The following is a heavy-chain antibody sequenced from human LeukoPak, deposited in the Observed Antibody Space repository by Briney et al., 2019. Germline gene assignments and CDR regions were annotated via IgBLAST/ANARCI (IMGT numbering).Heavy chain of an antibody. V-gene: IGHV1-69*05. CDR1: GYTFTGYY. CDR3: ARGAFYDSSGSPLGT. J-gene: IGHJ5*02. D-gene: IGHD3-22*01. Sequence: KVSCKASGYTFTGYYMHWVRQAPGQGLEWMGGIIPIFGTANYAQKFQGRVTITTDESTSTAYMELSSLRSEDTAVYYCARGAFYDSSGSPLGTWGQGTLVTVSS. CDR2: IIPIFGTA.